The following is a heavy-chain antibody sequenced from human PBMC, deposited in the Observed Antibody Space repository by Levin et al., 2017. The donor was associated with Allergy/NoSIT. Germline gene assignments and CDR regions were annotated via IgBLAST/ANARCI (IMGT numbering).Heavy chain of an antibody. V-gene: IGHV3-23*01. CDR2: ISSNGGST. Sequence: GGSLRLSCAASGFTFSSYAMSWVRQAPGKGLEWVSTISSNGGSTYYADSVKGRFTISRDNSKNTLYLQMNTLRAEDTAVYYCAKDLIPAAIPYFDYWGQGTLVTVSS. D-gene: IGHD2-2*02. CDR3: AKDLIPAAIPYFDY. CDR1: GFTFSSYA. J-gene: IGHJ4*02.